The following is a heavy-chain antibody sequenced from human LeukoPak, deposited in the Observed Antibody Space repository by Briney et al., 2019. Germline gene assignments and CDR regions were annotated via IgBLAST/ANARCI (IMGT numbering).Heavy chain of an antibody. Sequence: SETLSLTCTVSGGSISSYYWSWIRQPAGKGLEWIGRIYTSGSTNYNPSLTSRVNMSVDTSKNQFSLKLSSVTAADTAVYYCAREEPDYYGSGSHRDYWGQGTLVIVSS. J-gene: IGHJ4*02. D-gene: IGHD3-10*01. CDR2: IYTSGST. V-gene: IGHV4-4*07. CDR1: GGSISSYY. CDR3: AREEPDYYGSGSHRDY.